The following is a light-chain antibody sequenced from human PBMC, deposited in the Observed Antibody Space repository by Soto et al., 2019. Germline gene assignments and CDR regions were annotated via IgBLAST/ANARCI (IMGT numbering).Light chain of an antibody. CDR2: QDN. Sequence: SYELTQPSSVSVSPGQTASITCSGEKLGDKYACWYQQKPGQSPVLVIYQDNKRPSGIPERFSGSNSGNTATLTISGTQTMDEADYYCQAWDSSTNVFGTGTKLTVL. J-gene: IGLJ1*01. CDR1: KLGDKY. V-gene: IGLV3-1*01. CDR3: QAWDSSTNV.